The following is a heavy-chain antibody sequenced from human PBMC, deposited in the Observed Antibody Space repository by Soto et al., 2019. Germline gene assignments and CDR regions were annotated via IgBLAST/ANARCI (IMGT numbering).Heavy chain of an antibody. CDR1: GFTFSSYG. J-gene: IGHJ4*02. V-gene: IGHV3-30*18. CDR3: AKDLGYCSGGSCYSEGYFDS. CDR2: VSYDGSSK. D-gene: IGHD2-15*01. Sequence: GGSLRLSCAASGFTFSSYGMHWVRQAPGKGLEWVALVSYDGSSKNYAASVKGRFAISRDNSKNTLYLQMNMLRTEDAAVYYCAKDLGYCSGGSCYSEGYFDSWGQGA.